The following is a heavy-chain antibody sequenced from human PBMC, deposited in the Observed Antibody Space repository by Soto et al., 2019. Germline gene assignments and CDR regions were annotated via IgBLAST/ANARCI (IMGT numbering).Heavy chain of an antibody. CDR3: ARTTNTYGREGILDY. D-gene: IGHD3-10*01. J-gene: IGHJ4*02. V-gene: IGHV3-30-3*01. CDR2: ISYDGSNK. Sequence: QVQLVESGGGVVQPGRSLRLSCAASGFTFSSYAMHWVRQAPGKGLEWVAVISYDGSNKYYADSVKGRFTISRDNSKNTLYLQMNSLRAEDTAVYYCARTTNTYGREGILDYWGQGTLVTVSS. CDR1: GFTFSSYA.